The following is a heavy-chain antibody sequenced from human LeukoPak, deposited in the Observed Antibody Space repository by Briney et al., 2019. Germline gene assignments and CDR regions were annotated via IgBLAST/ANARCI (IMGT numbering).Heavy chain of an antibody. J-gene: IGHJ6*02. D-gene: IGHD3-22*01. CDR1: GYTFTSYY. Sequence: GASVKVSCKASGYTFTSYYMHWVRRAPGQGLEWMGIINPSGGSTSYAQKFQGRVTMTRDTSTSTVYMELSSLRSEDTAVYYCARGDSSGYSYYYYYGMDVWGQGTTVTVSS. V-gene: IGHV1-46*01. CDR3: ARGDSSGYSYYYYYGMDV. CDR2: INPSGGST.